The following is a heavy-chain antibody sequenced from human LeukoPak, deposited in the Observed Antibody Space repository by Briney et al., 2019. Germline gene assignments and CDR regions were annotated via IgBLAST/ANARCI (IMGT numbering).Heavy chain of an antibody. Sequence: GGSLRLSCAASGFTFSSYGMHWVRQAPGKGLEWVAVISYDGSNKYYADSVKGRFTISRDNSKNTLYLQMNSLRAEDTAVYYCARQYRGWYLGYWGQGTLVTVSS. CDR2: ISYDGSNK. V-gene: IGHV3-30*03. D-gene: IGHD6-19*01. J-gene: IGHJ4*02. CDR1: GFTFSSYG. CDR3: ARQYRGWYLGY.